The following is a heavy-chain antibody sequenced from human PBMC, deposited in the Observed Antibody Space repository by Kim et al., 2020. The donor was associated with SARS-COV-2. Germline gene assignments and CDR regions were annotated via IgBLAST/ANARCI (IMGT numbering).Heavy chain of an antibody. D-gene: IGHD6-19*01. CDR1: GGSFSGYY. CDR3: ARTQYSSGS. CDR2: INHSGST. J-gene: IGHJ4*02. Sequence: SETLSLTCAVYGGSFSGYYWSWIRQPPGKGLEWIGEINHSGSTNYNPSLKSRVTISVDTSKNQFSLKLSSVTAADTAEYYCARTQYSSGSWGQGTLVTVSS. V-gene: IGHV4-34*01.